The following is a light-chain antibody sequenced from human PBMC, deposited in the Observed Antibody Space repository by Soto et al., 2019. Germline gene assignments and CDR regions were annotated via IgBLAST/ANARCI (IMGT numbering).Light chain of an antibody. V-gene: IGKV3-20*01. J-gene: IGKJ1*01. Sequence: EIVLTQSPGTLSLSPGERATFSCRASQSVSSSFLGWYQQKPGQAPRLLIYGASSRATGIPDRFSGSGSGTDFTLTISRLESEDFAVYYCQQYGTSPWTFGQGTKVDIK. CDR1: QSVSSSF. CDR2: GAS. CDR3: QQYGTSPWT.